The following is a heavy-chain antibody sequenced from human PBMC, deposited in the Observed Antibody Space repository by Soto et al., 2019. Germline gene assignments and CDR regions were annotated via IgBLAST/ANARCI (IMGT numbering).Heavy chain of an antibody. V-gene: IGHV4-34*01. CDR3: ARGYYYGSGSDPTAYYYGMDV. CDR2: INHSGST. D-gene: IGHD3-10*01. CDR1: GGSFSGYY. J-gene: IGHJ6*02. Sequence: SETLSLTCAVYGGSFSGYYWSWIRQPPGKGLEWIGEINHSGSTNYNPSLKSRVTISVDTSKNQFSLKLSSVTAADTAVYYCARGYYYGSGSDPTAYYYGMDVWGQGTTVIVSS.